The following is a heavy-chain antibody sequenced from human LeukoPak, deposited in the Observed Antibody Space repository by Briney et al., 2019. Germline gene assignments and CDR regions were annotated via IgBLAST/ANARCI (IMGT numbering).Heavy chain of an antibody. V-gene: IGHV1-69*13. Sequence: GASVKVSCKASGGTFSSYAISWVRQAPGQGLEWMGGIIPIFGTANYAQKFQGRVTITADESTSTAYMELSSLRSEDTAVYYCARDGGAAANLFDYWGQGTLVTVSS. CDR1: GGTFSSYA. D-gene: IGHD6-13*01. J-gene: IGHJ4*02. CDR3: ARDGGAAANLFDY. CDR2: IIPIFGTA.